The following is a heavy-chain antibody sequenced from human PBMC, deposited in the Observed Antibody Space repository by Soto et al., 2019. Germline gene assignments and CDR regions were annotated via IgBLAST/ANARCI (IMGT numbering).Heavy chain of an antibody. Sequence: EVQVVDSGGNLVQPGGSLRLSCTVSGFTFSAYWMTWVRQAPGKGLEWVANINEDGSRTYYVDSVKGRFTISRDNAKKTLDLQMNSLRGEDTAVYYCARDVYPQDGGHFYDAFDIWGQGTVVTVSS. CDR2: INEDGSRT. D-gene: IGHD6-25*01. CDR1: GFTFSAYW. CDR3: ARDVYPQDGGHFYDAFDI. J-gene: IGHJ3*02. V-gene: IGHV3-7*01.